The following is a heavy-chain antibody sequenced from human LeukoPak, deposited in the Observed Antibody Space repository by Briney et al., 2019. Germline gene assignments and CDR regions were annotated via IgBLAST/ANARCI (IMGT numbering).Heavy chain of an antibody. J-gene: IGHJ4*02. CDR2: IHYSGIT. V-gene: IGHV4-30-4*01. Sequence: SESLSLTCTVSGGSISTNDYFWSWIRQSPEKGLEWIGYIHYSGITKSNPSLESRLTLSVDTSKNQLSLRLTSVTAADTAVYYCARAPLTTATSDYFDLWGLGTLVTVSS. CDR3: ARAPLTTATSDYFDL. D-gene: IGHD4-17*01. CDR1: GGSISTNDYF.